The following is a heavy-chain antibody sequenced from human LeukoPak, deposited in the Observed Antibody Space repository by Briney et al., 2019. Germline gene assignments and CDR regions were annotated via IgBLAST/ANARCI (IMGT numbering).Heavy chain of an antibody. CDR2: ISYDGSNK. V-gene: IGHV3-30*18. CDR3: AKDLSSSWSIDY. CDR1: GFTFSSYG. Sequence: PGGSPRLSCAASGFTFSSYGIHWVRQAPGKGLEWVAIISYDGSNKYYADSVKGRFTISRDNSKNTLYLQMNSLRAEDTAVYYCAKDLSSSWSIDYWGQGTLVTVSS. D-gene: IGHD6-13*01. J-gene: IGHJ4*02.